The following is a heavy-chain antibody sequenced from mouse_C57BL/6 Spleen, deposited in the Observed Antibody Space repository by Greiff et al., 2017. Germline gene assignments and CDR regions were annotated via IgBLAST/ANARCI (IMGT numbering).Heavy chain of an antibody. D-gene: IGHD2-4*01. CDR2: INPNNGGT. V-gene: IGHV1-18*01. CDR3: ARYDYYFAY. J-gene: IGHJ3*01. CDR1: GYTFTDYN. Sequence: EVQLQQSGPELVKPGASVKIPCKASGYTFTDYNMDWVKQSHGKSLEWIGDINPNNGGTIYNQKFKGKATLTVDKSSSTAYMELRSLTSEDTAVYYCARYDYYFAYWGQGTLVTVSA.